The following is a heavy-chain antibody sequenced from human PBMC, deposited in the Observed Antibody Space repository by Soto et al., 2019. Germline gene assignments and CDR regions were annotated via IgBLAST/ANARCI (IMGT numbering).Heavy chain of an antibody. J-gene: IGHJ4*02. V-gene: IGHV3-23*01. CDR1: GFTFSSYA. Sequence: EVQLLESGGGLVQPGGSLRLSCAASGFTFSSYAMSWVRQAPGKGLEWVSSITGSAGSTYYADSVKGRFTISRDNSKNTLYLQMNSLRAEDTAVYYCAKDRNRRLRFDLDYLGQGTLVTVSS. CDR2: ITGSAGST. D-gene: IGHD5-12*01. CDR3: AKDRNRRLRFDLDY.